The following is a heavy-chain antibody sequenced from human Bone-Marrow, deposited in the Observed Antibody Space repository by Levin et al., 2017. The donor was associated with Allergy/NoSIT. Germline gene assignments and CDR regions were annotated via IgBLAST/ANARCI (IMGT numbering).Heavy chain of an antibody. CDR1: GFTFSSYA. CDR3: TRDHRDGGTCYSDY. Sequence: PGGSLRLSCAASGFTFSSYAMSWVRQAPGKGLEWVSAISGSGGTTYYADSVKGRFTISRDNSKNTLYLQMNSLRAEDTAVYYCTRDHRDGGTCYSDYWGQGTLVTVSS. D-gene: IGHD2-15*01. V-gene: IGHV3-23*01. CDR2: ISGSGGTT. J-gene: IGHJ4*02.